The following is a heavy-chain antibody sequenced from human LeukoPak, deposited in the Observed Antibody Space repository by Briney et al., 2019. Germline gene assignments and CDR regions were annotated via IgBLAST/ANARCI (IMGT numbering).Heavy chain of an antibody. Sequence: GGSLRLSCAASGFTFSSYYMKWVRQAPGKGLEWVSGINWNGGSTGYADSVKGRFTISRDNAKNSLYLQMNSLRAEDTALYYCARDLEHLDYWGQGTLVTVSS. CDR1: GFTFSSYY. CDR2: INWNGGST. D-gene: IGHD1/OR15-1a*01. J-gene: IGHJ4*02. CDR3: ARDLEHLDY. V-gene: IGHV3-20*04.